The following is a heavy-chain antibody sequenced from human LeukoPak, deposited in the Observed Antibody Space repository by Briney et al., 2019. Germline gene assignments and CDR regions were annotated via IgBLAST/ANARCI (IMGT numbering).Heavy chain of an antibody. D-gene: IGHD6-13*01. CDR1: GYTFTSYD. J-gene: IGHJ3*02. Sequence: GASVKVSRKASGYTFTSYDINWVRQATGQGLEWMGWMNPNSGNTGYAQKFQGRVTITRNTSISAAYMELSSLRSEDTAVYYCARGFLAAAGLDAFDIWGQGTMVTVSS. CDR2: MNPNSGNT. V-gene: IGHV1-8*03. CDR3: ARGFLAAAGLDAFDI.